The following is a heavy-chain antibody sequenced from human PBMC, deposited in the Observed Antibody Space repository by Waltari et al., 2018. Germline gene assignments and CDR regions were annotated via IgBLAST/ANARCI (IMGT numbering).Heavy chain of an antibody. Sequence: EVQLLESGGGLVQPGGSLRLSCAASGFTFSSYAMSWVRQAPGKGLEWVSVIYSGGSTYYADSVKGRFTISRDNSKNTLYLQMNSLRAEDTAVYYCAKPPGRHSYYYMDVWGKGTTVTVSS. CDR1: GFTFSSYA. J-gene: IGHJ6*03. CDR2: IYSGGST. D-gene: IGHD1-1*01. CDR3: AKPPGRHSYYYMDV. V-gene: IGHV3-23*03.